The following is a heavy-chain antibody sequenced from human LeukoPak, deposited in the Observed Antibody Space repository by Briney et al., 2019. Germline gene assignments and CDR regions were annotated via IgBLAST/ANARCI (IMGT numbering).Heavy chain of an antibody. CDR1: GGSISSGGYS. Sequence: SETLSLTCAVSGGSISSGGYSWSWIRQPPGKGLEWLGYIYHSGSTYYNPSLKSRVTISVDWSKNQFSLKLSSVTAADTAVYYCARAASIAVAAYYFDYWGQGTLVTVSS. CDR3: ARAASIAVAAYYFDY. V-gene: IGHV4-30-2*01. CDR2: IYHSGST. D-gene: IGHD6-19*01. J-gene: IGHJ4*02.